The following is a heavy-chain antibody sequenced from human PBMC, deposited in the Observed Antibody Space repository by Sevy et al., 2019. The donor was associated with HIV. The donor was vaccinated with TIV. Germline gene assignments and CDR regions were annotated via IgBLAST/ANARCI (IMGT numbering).Heavy chain of an antibody. D-gene: IGHD5-12*01. CDR3: AVLATISSFDY. CDR2: INPNTGVT. Sequence: ASVKVSCKASGYTFAVYYLHWVRQAPGQGLEWMGRINPNTGVTNYAQKFQGRVTMTRDTSITTAYMELHRLGSDDTAVYYCAVLATISSFDYWGQGSLVTVS. J-gene: IGHJ4*02. V-gene: IGHV1-2*06. CDR1: GYTFAVYY.